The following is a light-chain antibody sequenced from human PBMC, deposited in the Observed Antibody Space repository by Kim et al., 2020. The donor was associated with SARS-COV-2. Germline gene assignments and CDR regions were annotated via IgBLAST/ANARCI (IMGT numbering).Light chain of an antibody. CDR2: DNS. Sequence: VTISCTGSSSNIGAGYDVHWYQQLPGTAPKLLIFDNSNRPSGVPDRFSGSKSGTSASLAITGLQAEDEADYYCQSYDSSLSGSRVFGTGTKVTV. CDR3: QSYDSSLSGSRV. V-gene: IGLV1-40*01. CDR1: SSNIGAGYD. J-gene: IGLJ1*01.